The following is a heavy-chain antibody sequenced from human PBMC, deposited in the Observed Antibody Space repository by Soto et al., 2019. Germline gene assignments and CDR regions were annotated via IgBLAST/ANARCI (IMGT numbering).Heavy chain of an antibody. Sequence: SETLSLTCAVSGGSISGYSWSWIRQPPGKGLEWIGNIHYTGGTNYNASLKSRLTISLDTSKIQFSLQLTSVTAADTAVYYCARRTKLGTAWYPDCWGQGTLVTVSS. CDR1: GGSISGYS. CDR2: IHYTGGT. D-gene: IGHD6-19*01. CDR3: ARRTKLGTAWYPDC. J-gene: IGHJ4*02. V-gene: IGHV4-59*08.